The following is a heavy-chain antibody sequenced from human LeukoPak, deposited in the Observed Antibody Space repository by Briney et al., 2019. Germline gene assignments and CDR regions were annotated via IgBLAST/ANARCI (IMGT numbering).Heavy chain of an antibody. CDR3: ARVLPAEVNY. Sequence: SETLSLTCTVSGYSISSGYYWGWIRQPPGKGLEWIGSIYHSGSTYYNPSLKSRVTISVDTSKNQFSLKLSSVTAADTAVYYCARVLPAEVNYWGQGTLVTVSS. CDR1: GYSISSGYY. V-gene: IGHV4-38-2*02. J-gene: IGHJ4*02. CDR2: IYHSGST.